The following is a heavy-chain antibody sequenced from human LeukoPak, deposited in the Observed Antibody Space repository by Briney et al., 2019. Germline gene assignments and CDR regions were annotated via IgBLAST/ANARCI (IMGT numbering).Heavy chain of an antibody. V-gene: IGHV3-30*18. CDR1: GFTFSSYG. CDR2: ISYDGSNK. D-gene: IGHD1-26*01. CDR3: AKDWAYSGSYYDYYYYMDV. J-gene: IGHJ6*03. Sequence: PGRSLRLSCAASGFTFSSYGMHWVRQAPGKGLEWVAVISYDGSNKYYADSVKGRFTISRDNSKNTLYLQMNSLRAEDTAVYYCAKDWAYSGSYYDYYYYMDVWGKGTTVTVSS.